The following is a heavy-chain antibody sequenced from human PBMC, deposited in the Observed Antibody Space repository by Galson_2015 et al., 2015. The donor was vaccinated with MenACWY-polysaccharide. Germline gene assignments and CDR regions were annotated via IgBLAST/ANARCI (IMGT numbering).Heavy chain of an antibody. J-gene: IGHJ6*02. V-gene: IGHV3-23*01. CDR3: AKYCSSTSCYTVSGNYYGMDV. D-gene: IGHD2-2*02. Sequence: SLRLSCAASGFTFSSYAMSWVRQAPGKGLEWVSAISGSGGSTYYADSVKGRFTISRDNSKNTLYLQMSSLRAEDTAVYYCAKYCSSTSCYTVSGNYYGMDVWGQGTLVTVSS. CDR2: ISGSGGST. CDR1: GFTFSSYA.